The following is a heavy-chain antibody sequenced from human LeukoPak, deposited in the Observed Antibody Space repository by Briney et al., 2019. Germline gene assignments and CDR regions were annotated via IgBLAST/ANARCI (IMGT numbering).Heavy chain of an antibody. V-gene: IGHV3-23*01. CDR3: AKLSGQQWLDY. CDR2: ISGSGGST. J-gene: IGHJ4*02. CDR1: GFTFSSYS. Sequence: GGSLRLSCAASGFTFSSYSMNWVRQAPGKGLEWVSAISGSGGSTYYADSVKGRFTISRDNSKNTLYLQMNSLRAEDTAVYYCAKLSGQQWLDYWGQGTLVTVSS. D-gene: IGHD6-19*01.